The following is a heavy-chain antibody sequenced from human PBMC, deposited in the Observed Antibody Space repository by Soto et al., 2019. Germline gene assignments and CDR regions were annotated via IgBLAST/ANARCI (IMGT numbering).Heavy chain of an antibody. J-gene: IGHJ3*02. D-gene: IGHD3-22*01. Sequence: QVQLVQSGAEVKKPGSSVKVSCEASGGTFSSYTITWVRQAPGQGLEWMGRIIPILHITNYAQKFQGRVTITADRSTGTADMELSSLRSEDTAMYYCARPKKGYPDYDSGGRSLDAFDIWGQGTMVTVSS. CDR3: ARPKKGYPDYDSGGRSLDAFDI. CDR2: IIPILHIT. V-gene: IGHV1-69*02. CDR1: GGTFSSYT.